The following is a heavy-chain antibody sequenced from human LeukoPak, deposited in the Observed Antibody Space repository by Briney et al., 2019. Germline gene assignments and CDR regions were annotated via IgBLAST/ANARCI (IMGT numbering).Heavy chain of an antibody. Sequence: SETLSLTCTVSGGSITGYYWNWIRQPPGKGLEWIGFTYYNVSTNYNPSLRSRLTISVDTSKNQLSLKLSSVTAADTAVYYCASGDYWGQGTLVTVSS. J-gene: IGHJ4*02. V-gene: IGHV4-59*01. CDR2: TYYNVST. CDR1: GGSITGYY. CDR3: ASGDY.